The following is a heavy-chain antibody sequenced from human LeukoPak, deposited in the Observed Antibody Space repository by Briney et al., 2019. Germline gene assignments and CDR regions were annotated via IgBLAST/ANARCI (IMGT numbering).Heavy chain of an antibody. CDR2: MTPNSEKR. V-gene: IGHV1-8*01. D-gene: IGHD6-19*01. J-gene: IGHJ4*02. CDR3: ARGRGWGILDS. Sequence: ASVKVSCKTSGYPFTSYDIHWVRQAAGHGLEWMSWMTPNSEKRAYAQKFQGRVTMTTNTSIDTAYMELSSLTFDDTAIYYCARGRGWGILDSWGQGHLVTVSS. CDR1: GYPFTSYD.